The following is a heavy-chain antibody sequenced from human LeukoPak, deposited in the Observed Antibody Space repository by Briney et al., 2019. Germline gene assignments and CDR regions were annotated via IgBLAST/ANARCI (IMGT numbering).Heavy chain of an antibody. CDR3: ARFTLVVPAAYYFDY. D-gene: IGHD2-2*01. CDR2: IKQDRSEK. CDR1: GFTFSNYW. J-gene: IGHJ4*02. V-gene: IGHV3-7*01. Sequence: GGSLRLSCAASGFTFSNYWMSWVRQAPGKGLEWVANIKQDRSEKYYVDSVKGRFTISRDNAKNSLYLQMNSLRAEDTAVYYCARFTLVVPAAYYFDYWGQGTLVTVSS.